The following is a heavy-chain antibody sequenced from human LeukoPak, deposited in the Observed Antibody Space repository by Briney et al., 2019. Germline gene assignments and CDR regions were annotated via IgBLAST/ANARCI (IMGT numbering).Heavy chain of an antibody. CDR2: INHSGST. J-gene: IGHJ4*02. CDR3: AREGPKRNFDY. CDR1: GGSFSGYY. Sequence: SETLSLTCAVYGGSFSGYYWSWIRQPPGKGLEWIGEINHSGSTNYNPSLKSRVTISVDTSKNQFSLKLSSVTAADTAVYYCAREGPKRNFDYWGQGTLVTVSS. V-gene: IGHV4-34*01.